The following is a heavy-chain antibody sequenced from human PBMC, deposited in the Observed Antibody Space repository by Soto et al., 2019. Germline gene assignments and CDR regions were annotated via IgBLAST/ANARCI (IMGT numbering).Heavy chain of an antibody. J-gene: IGHJ3*02. CDR2: ISGSSGST. Sequence: GGSLRLSCAASGFTFSSYAMSWVRQAPGKGLEWVSSISGSSGSTYNADFVRGRFTISRDKSKNTLYLQMNSLRAEGTAVYYCAKDIVVVVAAGDAFDIWGQGTMVTVSS. D-gene: IGHD2-15*01. V-gene: IGHV3-23*01. CDR1: GFTFSSYA. CDR3: AKDIVVVVAAGDAFDI.